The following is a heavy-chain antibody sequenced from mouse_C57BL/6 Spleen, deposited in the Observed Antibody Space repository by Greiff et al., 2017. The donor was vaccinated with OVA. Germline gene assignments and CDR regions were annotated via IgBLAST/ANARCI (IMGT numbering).Heavy chain of an antibody. CDR3: ARSYYYGSPFDY. Sequence: VQLQQPGAELVKPGASVKMSCKASGYTFTSYWITWVKQRPGQGLEWIGDIYPGSGSTNYNEKFKSKATLTVDTSSSTAYMQLSSLTSEDSAVYYCARSYYYGSPFDYWGQGTTLTVSS. CDR2: IYPGSGST. J-gene: IGHJ2*01. D-gene: IGHD1-1*01. V-gene: IGHV1-55*01. CDR1: GYTFTSYW.